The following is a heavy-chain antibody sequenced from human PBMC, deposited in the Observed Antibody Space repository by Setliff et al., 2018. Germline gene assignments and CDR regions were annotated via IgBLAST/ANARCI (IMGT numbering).Heavy chain of an antibody. Sequence: VASVKVSCKASGYTFNHYGITWVRLAPGQGLEWMGWISAHSGNTFYAPQFQGRLVMTTDTSTNTAYMELRNLTSDDTAMYFCERLVRYCTRVTCQRSSDGDFWGQGTPVTV. V-gene: IGHV1-18*01. CDR3: ERLVRYCTRVTCQRSSDGDF. CDR2: ISAHSGNT. CDR1: GYTFNHYG. D-gene: IGHD2-8*01. J-gene: IGHJ4*02.